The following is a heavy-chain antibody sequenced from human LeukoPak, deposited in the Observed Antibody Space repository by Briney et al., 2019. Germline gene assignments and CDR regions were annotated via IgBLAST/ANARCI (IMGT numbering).Heavy chain of an antibody. CDR2: IDHSGNT. D-gene: IGHD1-26*01. CDR1: GWSSSTDY. CDR3: VFFIMGTTTTDY. Sequence: PSETLSLTCVVFGWSSSTDYLHWIRQPPGKGLEWIGEIDHSGNTKSNPSLKNRLTISVDTSKNQFAPALSSLTATPVYYCVFFIMGTTTTDYGGQGTLVPVSS. V-gene: IGHV4-34*07. J-gene: IGHJ4*02.